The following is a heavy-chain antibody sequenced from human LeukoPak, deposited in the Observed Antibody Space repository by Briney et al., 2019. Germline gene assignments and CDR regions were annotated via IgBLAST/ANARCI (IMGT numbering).Heavy chain of an antibody. D-gene: IGHD6-6*01. V-gene: IGHV4-59*01. CDR2: IYYSGST. Sequence: SETLSLTCTVSGDSISSYYWSWIRQPPGKGLEWIGYIYYSGSTNYNPSLKSRVTISVDTSKNQFSLKLSSVTAADTAVYYCAREVLADGSSSYNWFDPWGQGTLVTVSS. J-gene: IGHJ5*02. CDR1: GDSISSYY. CDR3: AREVLADGSSSYNWFDP.